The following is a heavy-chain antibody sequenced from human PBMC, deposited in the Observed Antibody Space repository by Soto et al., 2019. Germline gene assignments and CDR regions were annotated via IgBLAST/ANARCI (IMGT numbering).Heavy chain of an antibody. J-gene: IGHJ4*02. Sequence: PLLTLSLTCTVSGGSISSYYWSWIRQPPGKGLEWIGYIYYSGSTNHNPSLKSRVTISVDTSKDQFSLKLSSVTAADTAVYYCARGPSMEPADYWGQGTLVTVSS. CDR1: GGSISSYY. D-gene: IGHD1-1*01. CDR2: IYYSGST. CDR3: ARGPSMEPADY. V-gene: IGHV4-59*01.